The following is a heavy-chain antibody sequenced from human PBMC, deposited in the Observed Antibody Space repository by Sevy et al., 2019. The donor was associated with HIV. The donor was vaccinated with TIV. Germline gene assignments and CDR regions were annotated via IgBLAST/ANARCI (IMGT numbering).Heavy chain of an antibody. Sequence: GGSLRRSCAASGFTFSSYWMSWVRQAPGKGLEWVTNIKQDGSEKYYVDSVKGRFTFSRDNAMNSLYLQMTSLRAEDTAVYYGARDRWGKEYFQHWGQGTLVTVSS. CDR2: IKQDGSEK. CDR1: GFTFSSYW. CDR3: ARDRWGKEYFQH. D-gene: IGHD3-16*01. V-gene: IGHV3-7*01. J-gene: IGHJ1*01.